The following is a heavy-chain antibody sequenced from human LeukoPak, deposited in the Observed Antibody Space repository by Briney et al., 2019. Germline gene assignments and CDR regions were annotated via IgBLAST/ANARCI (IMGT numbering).Heavy chain of an antibody. J-gene: IGHJ6*02. CDR3: ARDRGKMATIWTYYYGMDV. Sequence: GGSLRLSCAASGFTFSIYSMNWVRQAPGKGQEWVSSISSSSSYIYYADSVKCRFNITRDNAKYSLYLQMNSLRAEDTAMYYCARDRGKMATIWTYYYGMDVWGQGTTVTVSS. V-gene: IGHV3-21*01. CDR2: ISSSSSYI. CDR1: GFTFSIYS. D-gene: IGHD5-24*01.